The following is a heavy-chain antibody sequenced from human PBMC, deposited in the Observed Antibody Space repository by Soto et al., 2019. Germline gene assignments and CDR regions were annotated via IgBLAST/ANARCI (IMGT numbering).Heavy chain of an antibody. CDR1: GGSITSYY. J-gene: IGHJ5*02. D-gene: IGHD1-26*01. Sequence: TLSLTCTVSGGSITSYYWNWIRQPPGKGLEWIGYIDYSGSTKYNPSLKSRVTISVERSKNQFSLKLSSVTAADTAVYYCARQYSVSSSSGFDPWGHGTLVTVSS. V-gene: IGHV4-59*01. CDR2: IDYSGST. CDR3: ARQYSVSSSSGFDP.